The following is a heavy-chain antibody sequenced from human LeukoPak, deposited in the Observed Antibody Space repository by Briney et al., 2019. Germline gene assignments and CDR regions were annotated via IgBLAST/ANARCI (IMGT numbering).Heavy chain of an antibody. CDR1: GFNFSIYW. CDR2: INSDGSSA. D-gene: IGHD2-15*01. CDR3: ARAGGYYYYYMDV. V-gene: IGHV3-74*01. J-gene: IGHJ6*03. Sequence: QAGGSLRLSCAASGFNFSIYWMHWVRQAPGKGMVWVSRINSDGSSAIYADSVKGRFTFSRDNAKNMLYLQMDSLRAEDTAVYYCARAGGYYYYYMDVWGKGTRVTVSS.